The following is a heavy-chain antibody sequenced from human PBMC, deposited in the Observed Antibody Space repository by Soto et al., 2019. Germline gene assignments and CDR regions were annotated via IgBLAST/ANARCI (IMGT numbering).Heavy chain of an antibody. CDR2: IYYSGTT. J-gene: IGHJ4*02. CDR1: CGSISSEGYY. V-gene: IGHV4-31*03. CDR3: ARGRGYSYGPYYFDY. Sequence: QVPLQESGPGLVKPSQTLSLTCTVSCGSISSEGYYWSWFRQLPGKGLEWIGDIYYSGTTYHNPSLRSRLTISGDASKNQFSLKLSSVTAADTALYYCARGRGYSYGPYYFDYWGQGTLVTVSS. D-gene: IGHD5-18*01.